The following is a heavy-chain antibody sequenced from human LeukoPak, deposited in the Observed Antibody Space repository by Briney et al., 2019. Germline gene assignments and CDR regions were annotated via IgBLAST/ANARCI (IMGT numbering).Heavy chain of an antibody. J-gene: IGHJ6*02. CDR1: GGSFSGYY. D-gene: IGHD3-3*01. V-gene: IGHV4-34*01. Sequence: SETLSLTCAVYGGSFSGYYWSWIRQPPGKGLEWIGEINHSGSTNYNPSLKSRVTISVDTSKNQFSLKLSSVTAADTAVYYCARVATITIFGAVIPYYYYGMDVWGQGTTVTVSS. CDR2: INHSGST. CDR3: ARVATITIFGAVIPYYYYGMDV.